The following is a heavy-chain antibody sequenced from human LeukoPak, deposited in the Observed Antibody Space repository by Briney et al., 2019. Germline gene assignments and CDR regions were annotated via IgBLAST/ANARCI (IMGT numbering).Heavy chain of an antibody. Sequence: ASVKVSCKASGYTFTSYGISWVRQAPGQGLEWMGWISAYNGNTNYAQKLQGRVTMTTDTSTSTAYMELRSLRSDDTAVYYCARDNYYDSSGYYPTQGYWGQGTLVTVSS. CDR2: ISAYNGNT. CDR1: GYTFTSYG. CDR3: ARDNYYDSSGYYPTQGY. V-gene: IGHV1-18*01. J-gene: IGHJ4*02. D-gene: IGHD3-22*01.